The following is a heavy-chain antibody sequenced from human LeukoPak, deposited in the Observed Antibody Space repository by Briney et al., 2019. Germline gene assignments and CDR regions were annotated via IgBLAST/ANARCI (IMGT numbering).Heavy chain of an antibody. V-gene: IGHV3-21*01. Sequence: RPGESLRLSCEVSGFTSSTYTMNWVRQAPVKGLEWVSSISSSGLYIYYADSVKGRFTISRDNSKTTLYLQMNSLRAEDTAVYYCAKGGDYYYYYMDVWGKGTTVTISS. CDR3: AKGGDYYYYYMDV. CDR1: GFTSSTYT. D-gene: IGHD2-15*01. CDR2: ISSSGLYI. J-gene: IGHJ6*03.